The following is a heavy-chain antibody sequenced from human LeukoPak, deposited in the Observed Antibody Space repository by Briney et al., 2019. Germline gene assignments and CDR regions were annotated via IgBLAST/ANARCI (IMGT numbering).Heavy chain of an antibody. D-gene: IGHD1-26*01. V-gene: IGHV3-74*01. CDR1: GFTFSSYW. CDR3: ASYSGSYYGFDY. CDR2: INSDGSST. Sequence: PGGSLRLSCAASGFTFSSYWMHWVRQAPGKGLVWVSRINSDGSSTSYADSVKGRFTISRDNAKNTLYPQMNSLRAEDTAVYYCASYSGSYYGFDYWGQGTLVTVSS. J-gene: IGHJ4*02.